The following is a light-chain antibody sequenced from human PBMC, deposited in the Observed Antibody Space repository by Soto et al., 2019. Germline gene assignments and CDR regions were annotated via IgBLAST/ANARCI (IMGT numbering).Light chain of an antibody. CDR1: SSDVGSYNL. J-gene: IGLJ1*01. Sequence: QSALTQPASVSGSPGQSITLSCTGTSSDVGSYNLVSWYQQRPGQAPKLIIYEGNKRPSGVSNRFSASKSANTASLTISGLPAEDEADYYCCSYAGSSTVYVFGTGTKLTVL. CDR2: EGN. V-gene: IGLV2-23*01. CDR3: CSYAGSSTVYV.